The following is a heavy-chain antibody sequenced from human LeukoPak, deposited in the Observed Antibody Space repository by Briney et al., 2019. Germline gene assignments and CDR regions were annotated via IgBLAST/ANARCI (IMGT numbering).Heavy chain of an antibody. CDR1: GFTFSSYG. D-gene: IGHD6-19*01. V-gene: IGHV3-30*02. J-gene: IGHJ4*02. CDR3: AKTPGIAVAGEQ. Sequence: PGGALRLSCAASGFTFSSYGMHWVRQAPGKGLEWVAFIRYDGSNKYYADSVKGRFTISRDNSKNTLYLQMNSLRAEDTAVYYCAKTPGIAVAGEQWGQGTLVTVSS. CDR2: IRYDGSNK.